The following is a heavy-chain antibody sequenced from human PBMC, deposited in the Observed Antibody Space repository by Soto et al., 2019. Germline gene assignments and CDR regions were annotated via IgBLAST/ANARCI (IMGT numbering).Heavy chain of an antibody. V-gene: IGHV4-61*01. Sequence: SETLSLTCTVSGGSVSSGSNYWSWIRQPPGKGLEWIGYIYDSGSTNYSPSLQSRVTMSVDRSKNQFSLALTSVTAADTALYFCARYRRGTGWYYLDYWGQGILVTVSS. CDR3: ARYRRGTGWYYLDY. J-gene: IGHJ4*02. D-gene: IGHD6-19*01. CDR2: IYDSGST. CDR1: GGSVSSGSNY.